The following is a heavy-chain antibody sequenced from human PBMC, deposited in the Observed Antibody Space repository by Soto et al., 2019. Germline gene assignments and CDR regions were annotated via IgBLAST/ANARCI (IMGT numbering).Heavy chain of an antibody. D-gene: IGHD3-22*01. CDR1: GFTFRNYG. V-gene: IGHV3-48*01. Sequence: GGSLRLSCAASGFTFRNYGMNWVRQDPGKGLEWVSYIGLGSSTKYYADSVEGRFTISRDNAKNSLYLQMNSLRAEDTAVYYCARDQLYYNDISGRPLNAFDVWGQGTMVTVSS. J-gene: IGHJ3*01. CDR2: IGLGSSTK. CDR3: ARDQLYYNDISGRPLNAFDV.